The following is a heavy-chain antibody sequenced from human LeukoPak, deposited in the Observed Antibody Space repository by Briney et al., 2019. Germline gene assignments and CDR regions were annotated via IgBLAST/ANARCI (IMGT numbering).Heavy chain of an antibody. D-gene: IGHD2-2*01. Sequence: GRSLRLSCAASGFTFTHYGFHWVRQAPGKGLEWGALIGVDGTMKYYADSVRGRFTISRDNSKNSLYLEMNSLKTEDTAVYYCVLVIVPAAVWHFDVWGRGTLVTVSS. CDR1: GFTFTHYG. V-gene: IGHV3-33*01. CDR2: IGVDGTMK. J-gene: IGHJ2*01. CDR3: VLVIVPAAVWHFDV.